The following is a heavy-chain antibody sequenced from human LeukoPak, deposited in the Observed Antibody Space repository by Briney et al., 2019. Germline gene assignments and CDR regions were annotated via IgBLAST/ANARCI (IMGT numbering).Heavy chain of an antibody. CDR1: GYTFTGYY. V-gene: IGHV1-2*02. D-gene: IGHD5/OR15-5a*01. CDR2: INPNSGGT. CDR3: ARGPRLSTISLDY. Sequence: ASVKVSCKASGYTFTGYYMHWVRQAPGQGLEWMGWINPNSGGTNYAQKFQGGVTMTRDTSISTAYMELSRLRSDDTAVYYCARGPRLSTISLDYWGQGTLVTVSS. J-gene: IGHJ4*02.